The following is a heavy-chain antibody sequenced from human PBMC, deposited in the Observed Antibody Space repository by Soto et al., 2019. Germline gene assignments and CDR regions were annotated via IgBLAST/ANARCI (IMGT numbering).Heavy chain of an antibody. J-gene: IGHJ4*02. CDR3: WSSGGGEDY. V-gene: IGHV4-4*02. Sequence: QVQLQESGPGLVKPSGTLSLTCAVSGGSISSSHWWSWVRQPPGKGLGWIGEIYHSGSTNYNPTLRRRVNISVNKPKPPFSRKLSSVTAAITAWLYGWSSGGGEDYWGQGTVVTVSS. CDR2: IYHSGST. D-gene: IGHD3-16*01. CDR1: GGSISSSHW.